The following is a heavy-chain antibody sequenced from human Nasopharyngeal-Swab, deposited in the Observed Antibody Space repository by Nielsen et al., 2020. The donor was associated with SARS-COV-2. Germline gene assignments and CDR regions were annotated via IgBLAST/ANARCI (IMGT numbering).Heavy chain of an antibody. V-gene: IGHV4-34*01. Sequence: SETLSLTCAVYGGSFSGYYWSWIRQPPGKGLEWIGDINHSGSTNYNPSLKSRVTISVDTSKNQFSLKLSSVTAADPAVYYCARTYCGGDCYSSVYYFDYWGQGTLVTVSS. CDR1: GGSFSGYY. J-gene: IGHJ4*02. D-gene: IGHD2-21*02. CDR3: ARTYCGGDCYSSVYYFDY. CDR2: INHSGST.